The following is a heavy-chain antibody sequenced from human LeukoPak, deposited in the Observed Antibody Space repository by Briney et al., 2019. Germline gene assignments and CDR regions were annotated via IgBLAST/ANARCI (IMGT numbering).Heavy chain of an antibody. CDR3: ARDAVTGYSSGRYKPFPFDS. Sequence: PGGSLRLSCAASGFTLSTYNMNWVRQAPGKGLEWVSSISSSSSYLFFADSVKGRFSISRDNTKNSLYLQMSGLRAEDTAVYYCARDAVTGYSSGRYKPFPFDSWGQGTLVTVSS. V-gene: IGHV3-21*01. J-gene: IGHJ4*02. CDR1: GFTLSTYN. D-gene: IGHD6-19*01. CDR2: ISSSSSYL.